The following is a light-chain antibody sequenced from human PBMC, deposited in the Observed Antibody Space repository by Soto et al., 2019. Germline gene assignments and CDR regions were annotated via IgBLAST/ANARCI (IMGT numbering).Light chain of an antibody. CDR1: QSVSSNY. Sequence: EIVLTQSPGTLSLSPGERATLSCRASQSVSSNYLAWYQQKPGQAPRPLIYGASSRATGIPDRFSGSGAGTDFTLTISRLESEDFAVYYCQQYGSSPWTFGQGTKVKIK. CDR3: QQYGSSPWT. V-gene: IGKV3-20*01. J-gene: IGKJ1*01. CDR2: GAS.